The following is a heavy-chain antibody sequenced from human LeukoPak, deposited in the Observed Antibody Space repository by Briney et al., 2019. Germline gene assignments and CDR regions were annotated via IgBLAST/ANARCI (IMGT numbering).Heavy chain of an antibody. D-gene: IGHD1-1*01. CDR2: IYYSGST. V-gene: IGHV4-61*01. CDR1: GGSISSSSYY. CDR3: ARVQLERRLGAFDI. J-gene: IGHJ3*02. Sequence: SETLSLTCTVSGGSISSSSYYWSWIRQPPGKGLEWIGYIYYSGSTNYNPSLKSRVTISVDTSKNQFSLKLSSVTAADTAVYYCARVQLERRLGAFDIWGQGTMVTVSS.